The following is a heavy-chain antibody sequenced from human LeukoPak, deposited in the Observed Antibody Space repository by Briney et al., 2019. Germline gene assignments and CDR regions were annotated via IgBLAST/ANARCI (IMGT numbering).Heavy chain of an antibody. CDR2: INPNGGGT. V-gene: IGHV1-2*06. CDR3: ARGAANYDFWSGYEAFDY. D-gene: IGHD3-3*01. CDR1: GYTFTGYY. Sequence: GASVKVSCKASGYTFTGYYMHWVRQAPGQGLEWVGRINPNGGGTNYAQKSQGRVTMTRDTSISTAYMELSRLRSDDTAVYYCARGAANYDFWSGYEAFDYWGQGTLVTVSS. J-gene: IGHJ4*02.